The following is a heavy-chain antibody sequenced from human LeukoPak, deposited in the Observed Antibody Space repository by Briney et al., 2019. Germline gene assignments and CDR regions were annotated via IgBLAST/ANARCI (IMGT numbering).Heavy chain of an antibody. V-gene: IGHV1-8*03. CDR2: MNPNSGNT. Sequence: ASVKVSCKASGYTFTSYDINWVRQATGQGLEWMGWMNPNSGNTGYAQRFQGRVTITRNTSISTAYMELSSLRSEDTAVYYCARPQRRGPAAIGYWGQGTLVTVSS. D-gene: IGHD2-2*01. J-gene: IGHJ4*02. CDR1: GYTFTSYD. CDR3: ARPQRRGPAAIGY.